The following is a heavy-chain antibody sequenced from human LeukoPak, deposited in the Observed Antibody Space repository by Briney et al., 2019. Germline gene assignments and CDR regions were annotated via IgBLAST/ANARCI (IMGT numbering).Heavy chain of an antibody. CDR2: ISSSSSTI. J-gene: IGHJ4*02. V-gene: IGHV3-48*04. CDR3: AKERCSTSCYLLDS. D-gene: IGHD2-2*01. Sequence: GGSLRLSCAASGFTFSSYSMNWVRQAPGKGLEWVSYISSSSSTIYYADSVKGRFTISRDNAKNSLYLQMNSLRAEDTAVYYCAKERCSTSCYLLDSWGQGTLVTVSS. CDR1: GFTFSSYS.